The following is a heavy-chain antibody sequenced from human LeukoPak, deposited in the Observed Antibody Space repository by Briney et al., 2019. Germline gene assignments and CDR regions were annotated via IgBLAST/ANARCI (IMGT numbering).Heavy chain of an antibody. CDR3: AKEGNYDFWSGYYPAQYYYGMDV. J-gene: IGHJ6*02. V-gene: IGHV3-23*01. Sequence: GGSLRLSCAASGFTFSSYAMSWVRQAPGKGLEWVSAISGSGGSTYYADSVKGRFTISRDNSKNTLYLQMNSLRAEDTAVHYCAKEGNYDFWSGYYPAQYYYGMDVWGQGTTVTVSS. CDR2: ISGSGGST. D-gene: IGHD3-3*01. CDR1: GFTFSSYA.